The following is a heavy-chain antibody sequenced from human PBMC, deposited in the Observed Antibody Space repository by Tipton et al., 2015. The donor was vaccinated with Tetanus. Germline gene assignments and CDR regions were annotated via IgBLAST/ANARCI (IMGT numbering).Heavy chain of an antibody. J-gene: IGHJ4*02. D-gene: IGHD2/OR15-2a*01. V-gene: IGHV4-30-4*01. CDR1: GGFSSGDYY. CDR2: IYQTGTT. Sequence: LRLSCTVSGGFSSGDYYWSWIRKPPGKDLEWIGYIYQTGTTYYNPSLKGRVTISMDRSNTQFSLRLDSLTAADTAVYYCARAAGFLGLTHDFWGRGTLVTVSS. CDR3: ARAAGFLGLTHDF.